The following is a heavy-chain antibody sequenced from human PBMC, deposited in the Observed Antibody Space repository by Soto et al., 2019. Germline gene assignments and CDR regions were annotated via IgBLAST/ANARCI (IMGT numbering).Heavy chain of an antibody. V-gene: IGHV4-59*01. D-gene: IGHD4-17*01. J-gene: IGHJ6*02. CDR3: ARALKSYGDYDYGMDV. Sequence: PSETLSLTCTVSGGSISSYYWSWIRQPPGKGLEWIGYIYYSGSTNYNPSLKSRVTISVDTSKNQFSLKLSSVTAADTAVYYCARALKSYGDYDYGMDVWGQGTTVTVSS. CDR2: IYYSGST. CDR1: GGSISSYY.